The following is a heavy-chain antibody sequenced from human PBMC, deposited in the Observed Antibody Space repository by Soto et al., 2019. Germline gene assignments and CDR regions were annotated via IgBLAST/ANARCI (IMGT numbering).Heavy chain of an antibody. Sequence: GESLKISCKGSGYTFTTYWIGWVRQMPGKGLEWMGIIFPSDSDTRYSPSFQGQVTISADRSTSTVFLQWASLKASDTAVYFCARKDKSGYFNWFDPWGQGTLVTVSS. CDR2: IFPSDSDT. D-gene: IGHD3-22*01. V-gene: IGHV5-51*01. CDR3: ARKDKSGYFNWFDP. J-gene: IGHJ5*02. CDR1: GYTFTTYW.